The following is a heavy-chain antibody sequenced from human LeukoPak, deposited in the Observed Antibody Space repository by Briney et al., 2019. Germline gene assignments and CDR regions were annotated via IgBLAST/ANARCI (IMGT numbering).Heavy chain of an antibody. CDR2: IYSGGTT. CDR3: ASGVTPDWFDP. CDR1: GFSVSSNY. Sequence: GGSLRLSCAASGFSVSSNYMSWVRQAPGKGLEWVSIIYSGGTTYYADSVKGRFTISRDNSKNTLYLQMNSLTAEDTAVYYCASGVTPDWFDPWGQGTLVTVSS. V-gene: IGHV3-66*01. D-gene: IGHD2-21*02. J-gene: IGHJ5*02.